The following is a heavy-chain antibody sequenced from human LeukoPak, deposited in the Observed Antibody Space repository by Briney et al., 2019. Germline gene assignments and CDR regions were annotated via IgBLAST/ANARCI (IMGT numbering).Heavy chain of an antibody. Sequence: GGSLRLSCAASGFTFSSYWMHWVRQAPGKGLVWVSRINSDGSSTTYADSVKGRFTISRDNAKNSLYLQMNSLRAEDTALYYCARPSGGTAYGDFDLWGRGTLVTVSS. CDR1: GFTFSSYW. V-gene: IGHV3-74*01. CDR2: INSDGSST. J-gene: IGHJ2*01. CDR3: ARPSGGTAYGDFDL. D-gene: IGHD3-10*01.